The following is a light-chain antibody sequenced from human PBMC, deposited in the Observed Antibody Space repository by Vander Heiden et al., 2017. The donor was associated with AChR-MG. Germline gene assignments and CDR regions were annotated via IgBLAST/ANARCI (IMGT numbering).Light chain of an antibody. J-gene: IGLJ3*02. Sequence: QSALTQAASVSGSPGQSITISCTGTSSDVVSYNLVSWYQHHPGNAPKRRMYEGNKRPSGVSNRFSGSKSGNAASLTISGLQAENEADDDCSSYASSSTGGFRGGTKLNVL. CDR1: SSDVVSYNL. CDR3: SSYASSSTGG. V-gene: IGLV2-23*01. CDR2: EGN.